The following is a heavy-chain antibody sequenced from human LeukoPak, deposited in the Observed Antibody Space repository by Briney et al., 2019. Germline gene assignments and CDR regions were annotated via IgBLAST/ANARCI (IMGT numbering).Heavy chain of an antibody. J-gene: IGHJ5*02. V-gene: IGHV4-30-4*08. CDR2: IYYSGST. D-gene: IGHD7-27*01. CDR1: GGSISSGDYY. CDR3: ARDAHWGLGWFDP. Sequence: SQTLSLTRTVSGGSISSGDYYWSWIRQPPGKGLEWIGYIYYSGSTYYNPSLKSRVTISVDTSKNQFSLKLSSVTAADTAVYYCARDAHWGLGWFDPWGQGTLVTVSS.